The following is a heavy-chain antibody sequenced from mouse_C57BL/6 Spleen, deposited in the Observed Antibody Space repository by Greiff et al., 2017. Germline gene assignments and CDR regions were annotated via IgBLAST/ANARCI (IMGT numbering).Heavy chain of an antibody. J-gene: IGHJ2*01. CDR2: INPGSGGT. Sequence: QVQLQQSGAELVRPGTSVKVSCKASGYAFTNYLIEWVKQRPGQGLEWIGVINPGSGGTNYNEKFKGKATLTADKSSSTAYMQLSSLTSEDSAVYFCARTISYFDYWGQGTTLTVPS. CDR1: GYAFTNYL. CDR3: ARTISYFDY. D-gene: IGHD1-1*02. V-gene: IGHV1-54*01.